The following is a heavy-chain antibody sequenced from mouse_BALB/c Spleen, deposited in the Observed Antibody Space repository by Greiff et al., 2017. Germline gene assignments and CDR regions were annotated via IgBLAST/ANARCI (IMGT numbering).Heavy chain of an antibody. CDR2: INPYNDGT. CDR1: GYTFTSYV. CDR3: ARGGIYYGSSYLAY. Sequence: VQLQQSGPELVKPGASVKMSCKASGYTFTSYVMHWVKQKPGQGLEWIGYINPYNDGTKYNEKFKGKATLTSDKSSSTAYMELSSLTSEDSAVYYCARGGIYYGSSYLAYWGQGTLVTVSA. D-gene: IGHD1-1*01. J-gene: IGHJ3*01. V-gene: IGHV1-14*01.